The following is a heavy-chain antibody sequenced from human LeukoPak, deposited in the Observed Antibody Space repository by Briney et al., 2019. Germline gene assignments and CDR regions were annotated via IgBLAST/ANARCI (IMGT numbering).Heavy chain of an antibody. CDR1: GGSISSYY. CDR2: INHSGST. J-gene: IGHJ4*02. Sequence: SETLSLTCTVSGGSISSYYWSWIRQPPGKGLEWIGEINHSGSTNYNPSLKSRVTISVDTSKNQFSLKLSSVTAADTAVYYCARERLRYFDWVQTMGYFDYWGQGTLVTVSS. CDR3: ARERLRYFDWVQTMGYFDY. V-gene: IGHV4-34*01. D-gene: IGHD3-9*01.